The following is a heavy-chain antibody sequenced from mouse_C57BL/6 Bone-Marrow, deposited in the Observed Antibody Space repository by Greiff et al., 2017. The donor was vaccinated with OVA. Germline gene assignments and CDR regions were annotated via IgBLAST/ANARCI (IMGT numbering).Heavy chain of an antibody. CDR2: LWRGGST. CDR3: AKRGFYYYGSFPYYYAMDY. V-gene: IGHV2-5*01. J-gene: IGHJ4*01. D-gene: IGHD1-1*01. Sequence: VQLQQSGPGLVQPSQSLSITCTVSGFSLTSYGVHWVRHSPGKGLEWLGVLWRGGSTDYNAAFMSRLSITKDNSKSQVFFKMNSLQADDTAIYYCAKRGFYYYGSFPYYYAMDYWGQGTSVTVSS. CDR1: GFSLTSYG.